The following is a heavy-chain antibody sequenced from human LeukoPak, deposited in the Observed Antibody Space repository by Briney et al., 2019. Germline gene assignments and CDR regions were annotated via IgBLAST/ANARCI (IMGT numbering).Heavy chain of an antibody. Sequence: ASVKVSCKASGYTFTGYYMHWVRQAPGQGLEWMGWINPNSGGTNYAQKFQGRVTMTRDTSISTAYMELSRLRSDDTAVYYCARAFLGYYGDFDKIDYWGQGTLVTVSS. D-gene: IGHD4-17*01. CDR2: INPNSGGT. J-gene: IGHJ4*02. CDR3: ARAFLGYYGDFDKIDY. V-gene: IGHV1-2*02. CDR1: GYTFTGYY.